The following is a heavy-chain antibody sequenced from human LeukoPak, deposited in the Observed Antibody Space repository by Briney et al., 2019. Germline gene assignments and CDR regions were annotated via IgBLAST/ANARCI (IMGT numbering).Heavy chain of an antibody. J-gene: IGHJ3*02. D-gene: IGHD3-22*01. V-gene: IGHV3-11*06. CDR2: ISSSSSYT. CDR3: ARDTYYYDSSGYSDAFDI. Sequence: LSLTCTVSGGSISSSSYYWGWIRQPPGKGLEWVSYISSSSSYTNYADSVKGRFTISRDNAKNSLYLQMNSLRAEDTAVYYCARDTYYYDSSGYSDAFDIWGQGTMVTVSS. CDR1: GGSISSSS.